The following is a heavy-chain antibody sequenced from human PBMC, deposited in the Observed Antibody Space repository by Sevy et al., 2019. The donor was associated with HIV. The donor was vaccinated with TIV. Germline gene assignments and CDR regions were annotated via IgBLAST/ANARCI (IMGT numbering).Heavy chain of an antibody. CDR2: SGHT. Sequence: SETLSLTCTVSGVSISPYYWAWIRQPPGKGLECIGVSGHTKYNPSLKTRVTTPVDTSKNQFSLKLSSVTAADTAIYYCARGGPNQQQLDYFDYWGQGTLVTVSS. CDR3: ARGGPNQQQLDYFDY. J-gene: IGHJ4*02. V-gene: IGHV4-59*01. D-gene: IGHD6-13*01. CDR1: GVSISPYY.